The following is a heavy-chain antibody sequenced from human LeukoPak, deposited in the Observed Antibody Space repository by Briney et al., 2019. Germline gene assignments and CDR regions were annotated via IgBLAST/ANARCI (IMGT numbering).Heavy chain of an antibody. CDR1: GFAFRNYA. J-gene: IGHJ4*02. CDR3: ARERLAVAGAAYDY. CDR2: IWYDGSNE. D-gene: IGHD6-19*01. V-gene: IGHV3-33*01. Sequence: GTSLRLSCEASGFAFRNYAMHWVRQTPAKGLEPVALIWYDGSNEYYADSVKGRFTISRDNSKNTLYLQMNSLRVEDTAIYYCARERLAVAGAAYDYWGRGTLVTVPS.